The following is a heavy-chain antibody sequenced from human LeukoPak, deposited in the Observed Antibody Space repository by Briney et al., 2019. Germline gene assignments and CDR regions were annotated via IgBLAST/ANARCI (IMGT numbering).Heavy chain of an antibody. CDR2: INHSGST. J-gene: IGHJ4*02. CDR3: ASAMQNPAKPLDY. V-gene: IGHV4-34*01. Sequence: PSETLSLTCAVYGGSFSGYYWSWIRQPPGKGLEWIGEINHSGSTNYNPSLKSRVTISVDTSKNQFSLKLSSVTAADTAVYYCASAMQNPAKPLDYWGQGTLVTVSS. CDR1: GGSFSGYY.